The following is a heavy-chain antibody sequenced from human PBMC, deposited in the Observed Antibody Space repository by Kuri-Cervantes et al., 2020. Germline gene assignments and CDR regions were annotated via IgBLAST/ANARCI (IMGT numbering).Heavy chain of an antibody. Sequence: SGHTLAHLRSPLALTCHVGGFLLSTSGAGVGWILQLPRKALEWLALIYWDDDKRYSPSLKSSLTITNDTSNNHVVLTMTNMDPVDTTTYYCAHSLPPQPGNWFDPWGQGTLVTVSS. CDR1: GFLLSTSGAG. V-gene: IGHV2-5*02. CDR2: IYWDDDK. J-gene: IGHJ5*02. CDR3: AHSLPPQPGNWFDP. D-gene: IGHD6-13*01.